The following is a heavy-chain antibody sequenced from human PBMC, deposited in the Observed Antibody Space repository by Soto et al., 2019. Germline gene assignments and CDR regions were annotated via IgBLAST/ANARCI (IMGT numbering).Heavy chain of an antibody. CDR2: IKQDGSEK. J-gene: IGHJ4*02. Sequence: EVQLVESGGGLVQPGGSLRLSCAASGFTVSSYWMSWVRQAPGKGLEWVANIKQDGSEKYYVDSVKGRFTISRDNAKNSLYLQMNGLRAEDTAVYYWASFDSLSLFFAYWGQGTLVTVSA. V-gene: IGHV3-7*03. CDR3: ASFDSLSLFFAY. D-gene: IGHD3-9*01. CDR1: GFTVSSYW.